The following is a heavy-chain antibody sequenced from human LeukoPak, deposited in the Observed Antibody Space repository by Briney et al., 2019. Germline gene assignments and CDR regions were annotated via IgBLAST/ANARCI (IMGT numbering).Heavy chain of an antibody. CDR1: GGSFSGYY. CDR2: INHSGST. Sequence: SETLSLTCAVYGGSFSGYYWSWIRQPPGKGLEWIGEINHSGSTNYNPSLKSRVTISVDTSKNQFSLKLSSVTAADTAVYYCARGDCSSTSCPFGPWGQGTLVTVSS. V-gene: IGHV4-34*01. D-gene: IGHD2-2*01. J-gene: IGHJ5*02. CDR3: ARGDCSSTSCPFGP.